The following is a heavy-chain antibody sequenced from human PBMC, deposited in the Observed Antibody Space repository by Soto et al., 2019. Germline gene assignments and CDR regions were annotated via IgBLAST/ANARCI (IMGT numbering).Heavy chain of an antibody. Sequence: PSETLSLTCSVSGGSISSYDWSWIRQPPGKGLEWIAYIYYSATSYNPSLKSRVSISLDTSKNQFSLKLSSVTAADTAVYYCAKNGQPPYYYYGLDVWGQGTKVTVSS. CDR3: AKNGQPPYYYYGLDV. V-gene: IGHV4-59*01. CDR1: GGSISSYD. J-gene: IGHJ6*02. CDR2: IYYSAT. D-gene: IGHD2-8*01.